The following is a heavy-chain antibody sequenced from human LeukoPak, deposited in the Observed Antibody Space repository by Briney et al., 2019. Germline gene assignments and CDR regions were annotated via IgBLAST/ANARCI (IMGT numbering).Heavy chain of an antibody. J-gene: IGHJ4*02. D-gene: IGHD2-15*01. CDR2: INPNSGGT. Sequence: GASVKVSCKASGYTFTGYYMHWVRQAPGQGLEWMGRINPNSGGTNFAQKFQGRVTMTRDTSISTAYMELSRLRSDDTAVYYCARDPDIVVVVATKYYFDYWGQGTLVTVSS. V-gene: IGHV1-2*06. CDR1: GYTFTGYY. CDR3: ARDPDIVVVVATKYYFDY.